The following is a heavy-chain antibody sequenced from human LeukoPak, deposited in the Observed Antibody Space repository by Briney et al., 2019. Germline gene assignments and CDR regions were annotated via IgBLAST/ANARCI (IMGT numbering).Heavy chain of an antibody. J-gene: IGHJ1*01. D-gene: IGHD6-13*01. CDR2: IYDSGST. Sequence: SETLSLTCTVSGGSISSFHWSWIRQPPGKGLEHIGNIYDSGSTYYNPSLKSRVTISVDTSKNQFSLKLSSVTAADTAVYYCARDSSSWDRAYFQHWGQGTLVTVSS. CDR1: GGSISSFH. V-gene: IGHV4-59*12. CDR3: ARDSSSWDRAYFQH.